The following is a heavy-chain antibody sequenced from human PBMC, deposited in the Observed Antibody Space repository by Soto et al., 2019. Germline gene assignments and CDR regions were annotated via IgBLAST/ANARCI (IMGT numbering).Heavy chain of an antibody. D-gene: IGHD3-22*01. CDR2: IGSRTSDI. CDR1: GFTLRRHT. V-gene: IGHV3-21*01. Sequence: GGSLRLSCAASGFTLRRHTINWVRQAPGKGLEWVSFIGSRTSDIYYADSVKGRFTISRDNAKNSLYLDLTRLRAEDTAVYFCVRDYYDTSGYPNTFDMWGQGTMVTVSS. J-gene: IGHJ3*02. CDR3: VRDYYDTSGYPNTFDM.